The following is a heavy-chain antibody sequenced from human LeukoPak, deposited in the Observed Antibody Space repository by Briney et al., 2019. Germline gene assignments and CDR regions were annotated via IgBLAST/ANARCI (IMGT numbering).Heavy chain of an antibody. CDR1: GFSFSSYA. D-gene: IGHD2-2*02. CDR3: AKSRSSSVSCYNY. CDR2: IGGSVDST. V-gene: IGHV3-23*01. Sequence: PGGSLRLSCAASGFSFSSYAMSWVRQAPGKGLEWVSAIGGSVDSTYYADSVKGRFTISRDNSKNALFLQMNSLRADDTAVYYCAKSRSSSVSCYNYWGQGTLVTVSS. J-gene: IGHJ4*02.